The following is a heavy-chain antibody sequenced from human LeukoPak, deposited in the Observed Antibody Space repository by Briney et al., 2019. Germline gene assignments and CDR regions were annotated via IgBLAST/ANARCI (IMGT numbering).Heavy chain of an antibody. D-gene: IGHD6-25*01. CDR1: GYSFADYY. CDR2: IKPDSGGT. Sequence: ASVKVSCKASGYSFADYYIHWVRQAPGQGLEWMGWIKPDSGGTRSAQKFQGRVTMTRDTSISTAYMELSRLRSDDTAVYYCARDRGRAFRADYFDHWGQGTLVTVSS. J-gene: IGHJ4*02. V-gene: IGHV1-2*02. CDR3: ARDRGRAFRADYFDH.